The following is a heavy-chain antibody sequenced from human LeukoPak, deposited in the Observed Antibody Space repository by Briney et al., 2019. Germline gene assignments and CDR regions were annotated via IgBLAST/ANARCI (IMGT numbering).Heavy chain of an antibody. V-gene: IGHV3-23*01. J-gene: IGHJ4*02. CDR2: ISRTGGST. Sequence: GGSLRLSCAASGFTFSSYSMNWVRQAQGKGLEWVSGISRTGGSTFYADSVKGRFTISRDKFRNTLYLQMNSLRAEDTAVYYCARGSSGWYLADYWGQGTLVTVSS. CDR1: GFTFSSYS. D-gene: IGHD6-19*01. CDR3: ARGSSGWYLADY.